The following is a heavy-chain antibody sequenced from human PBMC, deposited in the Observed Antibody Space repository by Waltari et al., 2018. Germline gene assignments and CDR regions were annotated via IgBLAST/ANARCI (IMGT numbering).Heavy chain of an antibody. CDR1: GFTLSSQA. CDR2: IYSGAGNK. CDR3: AKYVGYFDN. Sequence: EVQLLESGGGLVQPGGSLRLSCAASGFTLSSQAMTWVRQAPGEGLELVSTIYSGAGNKFYAGFVKGRFTISRDNSKNTLYLQMKSLRAEDTAVYYCAKYVGYFDNWGQGTLVTVSS. V-gene: IGHV3-23*03. D-gene: IGHD6-13*01. J-gene: IGHJ4*02.